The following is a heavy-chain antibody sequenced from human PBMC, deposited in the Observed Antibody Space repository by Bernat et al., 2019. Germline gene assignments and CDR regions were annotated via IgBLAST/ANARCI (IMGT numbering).Heavy chain of an antibody. V-gene: IGHV3-74*01. J-gene: IGHJ4*02. CDR1: GFTFRDYW. CDR3: VRDPNRRLDY. Sequence: EVQLAESGGGLVQPGGSLRLSCAASGFTFRDYWMDWVRQAPGKGPVWASRINIDGTTTNYADSVKGRFTMSRDNAKNTVYLQMNSLRAEDTAVYYCVRDPNRRLDYWGQGTQVTVSP. D-gene: IGHD2-21*02. CDR2: INIDGTTT.